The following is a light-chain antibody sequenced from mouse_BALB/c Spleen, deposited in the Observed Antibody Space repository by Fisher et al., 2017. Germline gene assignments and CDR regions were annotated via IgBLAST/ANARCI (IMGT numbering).Light chain of an antibody. Sequence: IVLTQTPALMSASPGEKVTMTCSASSSVSYMYWYQQKPRSSPKPWIYLTSNLASGVPARFSGSGSGTSYSLTISSMEAEDAATYYCQQFTSSPWTFGGGTKLEIK. CDR1: SSVSY. CDR2: LTS. CDR3: QQFTSSPWT. V-gene: IGKV4-68*01. J-gene: IGKJ1*01.